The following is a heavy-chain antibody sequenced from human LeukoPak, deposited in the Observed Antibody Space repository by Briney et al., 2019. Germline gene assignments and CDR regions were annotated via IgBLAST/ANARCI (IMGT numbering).Heavy chain of an antibody. CDR1: GYTFSSYN. D-gene: IGHD6-13*01. J-gene: IGHJ5*02. V-gene: IGHV3-30*18. Sequence: GGSLRLSCTASGYTFSSYNMHWVRQGPGKGLEWVALIAYDGSTKYYVDSVKGRFTISRDNSKNTLYLQMNSLRAEDTAVYFCAKDPTSSWRFDPWGQGTLVTLSS. CDR3: AKDPTSSWRFDP. CDR2: IAYDGSTK.